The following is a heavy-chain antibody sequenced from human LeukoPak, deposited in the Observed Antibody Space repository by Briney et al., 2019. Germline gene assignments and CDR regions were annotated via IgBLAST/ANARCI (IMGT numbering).Heavy chain of an antibody. D-gene: IGHD2-21*01. CDR2: IYHSEST. CDR3: ARSTVVNNLEY. Sequence: PSETLSLTCTVSGYSISSGYYWGWIRQPPGQGLGWSGSIYHSESTYYNTSLKTLVSISVDTSKNQFSLKLRSVTAADTAVYYCARSTVVNNLEYWGQGTLVTVSS. J-gene: IGHJ4*02. CDR1: GYSISSGYY. V-gene: IGHV4-38-2*02.